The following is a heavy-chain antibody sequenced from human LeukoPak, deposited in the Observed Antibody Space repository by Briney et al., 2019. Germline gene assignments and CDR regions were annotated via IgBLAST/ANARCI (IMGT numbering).Heavy chain of an antibody. CDR1: GGSFSGYY. J-gene: IGHJ4*02. CDR2: INHSGSI. D-gene: IGHD6-19*01. Sequence: SETLSLTCAVYGGSFSGYYWSWIRQPPGKGLEWIGEINHSGSINYNPSLKSRVTISVDTSKNQFSLKLSSVTAADTAVYYCARGRDGSGWYRGGLEFDYWGQGTLVTVSS. V-gene: IGHV4-34*01. CDR3: ARGRDGSGWYRGGLEFDY.